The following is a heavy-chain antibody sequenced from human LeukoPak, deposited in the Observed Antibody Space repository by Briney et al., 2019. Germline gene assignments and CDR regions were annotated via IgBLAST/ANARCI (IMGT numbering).Heavy chain of an antibody. CDR2: IKQDGSEK. CDR3: ATPRTLAYYFDY. J-gene: IGHJ4*02. D-gene: IGHD1-14*01. V-gene: IGHV3-7*03. Sequence: GGSLRLSCAASGFTFSSYWMSWVRQAPGKGLEWVANIKQDGSEKYYVDSVKGRFTISRDNAKTSLYLQMNSLRAEDTAVYYCATPRTLAYYFDYWGQGTLVTVSS. CDR1: GFTFSSYW.